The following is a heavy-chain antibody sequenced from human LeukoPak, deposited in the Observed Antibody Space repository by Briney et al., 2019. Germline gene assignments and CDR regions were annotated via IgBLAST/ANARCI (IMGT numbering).Heavy chain of an antibody. D-gene: IGHD2-15*01. V-gene: IGHV3-21*04. CDR1: GCTFSSYS. CDR2: ISSSSSYI. CDR3: AREIVVVVVGSWFDP. Sequence: GGSLRLSCAASGCTFSSYSMNWVRQAPGEGLEWGSSISSSSSYIYYADSVKGRFTISRDNAKNSLYLQMNSLGAEATVVYYCAREIVVVVVGSWFDPWGQGTLVTVSS. J-gene: IGHJ5*02.